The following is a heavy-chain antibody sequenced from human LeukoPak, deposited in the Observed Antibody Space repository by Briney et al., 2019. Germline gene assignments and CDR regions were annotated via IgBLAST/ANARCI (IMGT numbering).Heavy chain of an antibody. D-gene: IGHD2-8*01. CDR3: AKVDAAGLVSS. V-gene: IGHV4-4*07. CDR2: VYVSGRN. CDR1: GASISSYH. Sequence: SETLSLTCTVSGASISSYHWNWIRQAAGRGLEWIGRVYVSGRNIYNPSLKSRVSMSVDTSQNQVSMKLSSVTAADTAVYYCAKVDAAGLVSSWGQGTLVIVSS. J-gene: IGHJ4*02.